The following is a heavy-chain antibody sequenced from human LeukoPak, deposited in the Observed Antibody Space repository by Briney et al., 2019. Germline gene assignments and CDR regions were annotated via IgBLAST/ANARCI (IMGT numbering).Heavy chain of an antibody. CDR2: MNHGGST. V-gene: IGHV4-34*01. CDR3: ASRRVKLYYYDSSGYYANWFDP. CDR1: GGSFSGYY. D-gene: IGHD3-22*01. J-gene: IGHJ5*02. Sequence: SETLSLTCAVYGGSFSGYYWNWVRQPPGKGLGWNGEMNHGGSTNNNPSLKSRVTISVDTSKHQFSLKLSSVTAADTAVYYCASRRVKLYYYDSSGYYANWFDPWGQGTLVTVSS.